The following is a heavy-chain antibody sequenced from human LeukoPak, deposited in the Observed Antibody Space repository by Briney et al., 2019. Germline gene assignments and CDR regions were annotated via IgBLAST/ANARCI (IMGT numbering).Heavy chain of an antibody. J-gene: IGHJ5*02. D-gene: IGHD2-15*01. V-gene: IGHV4-34*01. CDR1: GGSFSGYY. Sequence: ASETLSLTCAVYGGSFSGYYWSWIRQPPGKGLEWIGEINHSGSTNYNPSLKSRVTISVDTSKNQFSLKLSSVTAADTAVYYCARDRGGGNPNWFDPWGQGTLVTVSS. CDR3: ARDRGGGNPNWFDP. CDR2: INHSGST.